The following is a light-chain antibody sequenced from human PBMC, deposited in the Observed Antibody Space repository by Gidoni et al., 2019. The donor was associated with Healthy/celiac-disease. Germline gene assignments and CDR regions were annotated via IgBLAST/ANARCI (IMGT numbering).Light chain of an antibody. CDR1: QSISSY. J-gene: IGKJ1*01. Sequence: IHFTPSPSSLSASVGDRVTLTCRASQSISSYLNWYQQKPGKAPKLLIYAASSLQSGVPSRFSGSGSGTDFTLTISSLQPEDFATYYCQQSYSTPRTFGQGTKVEIK. CDR3: QQSYSTPRT. CDR2: AAS. V-gene: IGKV1-39*01.